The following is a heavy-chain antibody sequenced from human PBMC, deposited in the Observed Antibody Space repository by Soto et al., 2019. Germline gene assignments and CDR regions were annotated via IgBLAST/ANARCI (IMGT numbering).Heavy chain of an antibody. D-gene: IGHD3-22*01. CDR2: INPNSGGT. J-gene: IGHJ5*02. CDR3: ARGYYYDSSGYYWFEP. CDR1: GYTFTGYY. Sequence: ASVKVSCKASGYTFTGYYMHWVRQAPGQGPEWMGWINPNSGGTNYAQKFQGRVTMTRDTSISTAYMELSRLRSDDTAVYYCARGYYYDSSGYYWFEPWGQGTLVTVSS. V-gene: IGHV1-2*02.